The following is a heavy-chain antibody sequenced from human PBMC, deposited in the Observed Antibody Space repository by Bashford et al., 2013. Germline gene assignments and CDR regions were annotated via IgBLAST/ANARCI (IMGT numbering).Heavy chain of an antibody. V-gene: IGHV4-59*01. CDR1: GGSIGTYY. CDR2: IYYSGST. CDR3: ARSSSSVDWFDP. J-gene: IGHJ5*02. D-gene: IGHD6-6*01. Sequence: SETLSLTCTVSGGSIGTYYWSWIRQSPGKGLEWIAYIYYSGSTKYNSSLKSRVTLSVDTSKNQFSLKVNSVTAADTAVYYCARSSSSVDWFDPWGRGNPGHRLL.